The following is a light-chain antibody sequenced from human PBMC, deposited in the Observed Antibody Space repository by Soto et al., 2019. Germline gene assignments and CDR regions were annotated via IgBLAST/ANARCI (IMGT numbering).Light chain of an antibody. CDR2: KAS. CDR1: QTIINW. V-gene: IGKV1-5*03. Sequence: DIQMTQSPSTLPASVGDRVTITCRASQTIINWLAWYQQKPGKAPKLLIYKASSLESEVPSRFSGSGSGTEFSLTISSLQPDDFATYYCQQYHRYAWTFGQGTKVDIK. J-gene: IGKJ1*01. CDR3: QQYHRYAWT.